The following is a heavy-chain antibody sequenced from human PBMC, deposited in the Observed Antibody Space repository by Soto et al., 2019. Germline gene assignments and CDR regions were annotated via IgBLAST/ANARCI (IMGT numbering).Heavy chain of an antibody. CDR2: ISSSGSTI. D-gene: IGHD2-2*01. CDR1: GFTFSDYY. CDR3: AKDIVVVPAAPGGDY. J-gene: IGHJ4*02. V-gene: IGHV3-11*01. Sequence: PGGSLRLSCAASGFTFSDYYMSWIRQAPGKGLEWVSYISSSGSTIYYADSVKGRFTISRDNAKNSLYLQMNSLRAEDTAVYYCAKDIVVVPAAPGGDYWGQGTLVTVSS.